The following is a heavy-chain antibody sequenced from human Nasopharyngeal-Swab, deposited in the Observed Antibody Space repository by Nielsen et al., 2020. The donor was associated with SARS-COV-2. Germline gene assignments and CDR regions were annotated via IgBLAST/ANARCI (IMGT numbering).Heavy chain of an antibody. CDR3: AKDVRGSGGLGCMDV. J-gene: IGHJ6*02. V-gene: IGHV3-23*01. CDR2: ISGSGGST. Sequence: GGSLRLSCAASGFTFSSYAMSWVRQAPGKGLEWVSAISGSGGSTYYADSVKGRFTISRDNSKNTLYLQMNSLRAEDTAVYYCAKDVRGSGGLGCMDVWGQGTTVTVSS. CDR1: GFTFSSYA. D-gene: IGHD3-10*01.